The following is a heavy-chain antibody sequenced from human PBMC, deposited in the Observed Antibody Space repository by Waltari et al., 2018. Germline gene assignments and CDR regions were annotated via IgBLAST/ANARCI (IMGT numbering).Heavy chain of an antibody. CDR1: GLTFCSYS. J-gene: IGHJ4*02. Sequence: EVQLLESGGGLVQPGGSLRLSCAACGLTFCSYSMHWVRQAPAKGLEWVSYISSSSSTIYYADSVKSRFTISRDNAKNSLYLQMNSLRAEDTAVYYCARDGSGELLFGYWGQGTLVTVSS. CDR3: ARDGSGELLFGY. V-gene: IGHV3-48*04. D-gene: IGHD1-26*01. CDR2: ISSSSSTI.